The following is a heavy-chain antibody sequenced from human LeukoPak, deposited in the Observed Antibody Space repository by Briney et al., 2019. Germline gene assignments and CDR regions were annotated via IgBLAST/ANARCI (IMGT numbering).Heavy chain of an antibody. J-gene: IGHJ6*03. V-gene: IGHV3-21*01. Sequence: GGSLRLSCAASGFTFSSYSMNCVRQAPGKGLEWVSSISSSSSDIYYADSVKGRFTISRDNAKNSLYLQMNSLRAEDTAVYYCARRIAAAGTYYYYYMDVWGKGTTVTVSS. CDR3: ARRIAAAGTYYYYYMDV. CDR2: ISSSSSDI. CDR1: GFTFSSYS. D-gene: IGHD6-13*01.